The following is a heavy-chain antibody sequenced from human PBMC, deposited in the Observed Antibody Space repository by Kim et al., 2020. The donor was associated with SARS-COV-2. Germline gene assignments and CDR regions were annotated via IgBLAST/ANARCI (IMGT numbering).Heavy chain of an antibody. V-gene: IGHV3-74*01. CDR3: ARDRRSTRADYYFDY. Sequence: GGSLRLSCAASGFTFSTFWIHWVRQAPGTGLVYVAGISGDGSEHWYGDSVRGRFTISRDYDKNTVFLQMNSLRAEDTAMYFCARDRRSTRADYYFDYWGQRVLVPLS. CDR1: GFTFSTFW. D-gene: IGHD1-1*01. J-gene: IGHJ4*02. CDR2: ISGDGSEH.